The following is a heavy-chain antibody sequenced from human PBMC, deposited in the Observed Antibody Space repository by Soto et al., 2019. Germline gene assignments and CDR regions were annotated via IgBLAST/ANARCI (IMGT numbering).Heavy chain of an antibody. D-gene: IGHD2-15*01. J-gene: IGHJ4*02. CDR1: GYTFTSYG. Sequence: ASVNVSCKSSGYTFTSYGISWVRQAPGQGLEWMGWISAYNGSTSYTQKFQGRVTMTRDTSTSTVYMDLSSLRPEDTAVYYCARGLLGFGSPYYFDYWGQGTLVTVSS. CDR3: ARGLLGFGSPYYFDY. V-gene: IGHV1-18*01. CDR2: ISAYNGST.